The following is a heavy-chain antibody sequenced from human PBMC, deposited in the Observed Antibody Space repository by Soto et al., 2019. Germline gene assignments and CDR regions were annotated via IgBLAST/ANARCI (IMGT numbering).Heavy chain of an antibody. CDR2: INPSGGST. V-gene: IGHV1-46*04. CDR1: GYTFTSYY. J-gene: IGHJ4*02. Sequence: QVQLVQSGAEVTKPGASVKVSCKASGYTFTSYYIHWVRQAPGQGLEWVGLINPSGGSTTYAPKLQGRVTMTRDTSTSTVYVERNSLRSEDTAVYFWARDAQSGHGSSVYHAYWGQGTLVTVSS. CDR3: ARDAQSGHGSSVYHAY. D-gene: IGHD5-12*01.